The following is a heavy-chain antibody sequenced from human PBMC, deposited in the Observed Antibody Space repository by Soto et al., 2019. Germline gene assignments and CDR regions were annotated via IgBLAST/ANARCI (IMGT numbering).Heavy chain of an antibody. J-gene: IGHJ4*02. Sequence: QVQLVQSGGXLXKPGASVKVSCKASGYTFTNYAISWVRQAPGRGLEWMGWVNTYNGNPNYAQIFQGRVTMTTDTSTGTAYMELRSLKSDDSAIYYCARDSQYSTSWQRFDSWGQGTLVTVSS. V-gene: IGHV1-18*01. D-gene: IGHD6-13*01. CDR3: ARDSQYSTSWQRFDS. CDR1: GYTFTNYA. CDR2: VNTYNGNP.